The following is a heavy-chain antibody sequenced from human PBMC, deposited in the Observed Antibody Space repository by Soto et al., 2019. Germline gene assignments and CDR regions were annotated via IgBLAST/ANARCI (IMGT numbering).Heavy chain of an antibody. V-gene: IGHV2-5*02. CDR1: GFSLSTSGVG. CDR3: AHSRYYGSGRRFDP. Sequence: QITLKESGPTLVKPTQTLTLTCTFSGFSLSTSGVGVGWIRQPPGKALEWLALIYWDDDKRYSPSLKSRLTIXKXTXRNQGVLTMTNMDPVDTATYYCAHSRYYGSGRRFDPWGQGTLVTVSS. J-gene: IGHJ5*02. D-gene: IGHD3-10*01. CDR2: IYWDDDK.